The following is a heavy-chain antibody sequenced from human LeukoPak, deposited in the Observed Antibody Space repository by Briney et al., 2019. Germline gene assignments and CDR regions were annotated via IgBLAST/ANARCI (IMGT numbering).Heavy chain of an antibody. J-gene: IGHJ6*03. Sequence: SETLSLTCTVSGGSISSSSYYWGWIRQPPGEGLEWIGSIYYSGSTYYNPSLKSRVTISVDTSKNQFSLKLSSVTAADTAVYYCARQVSEYQLLYYYYYYMDVWGKGTTVTVSS. D-gene: IGHD2-2*01. CDR2: IYYSGST. CDR3: ARQVSEYQLLYYYYYYMDV. V-gene: IGHV4-39*01. CDR1: GGSISSSSYY.